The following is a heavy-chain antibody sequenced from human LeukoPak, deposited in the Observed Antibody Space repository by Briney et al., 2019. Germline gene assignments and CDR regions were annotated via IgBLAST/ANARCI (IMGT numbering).Heavy chain of an antibody. Sequence: SQTLSLTCTVSGGSISSGSYYWSWIRQPAGTGLEWIGRIYTSGSTNYNPSLKSRVTISVDTSKNQFSLKLSSVAAADTAVYYCARSIVVVPAAKADAFDIWGQGTMVTVSS. CDR1: GGSISSGSYY. J-gene: IGHJ3*02. V-gene: IGHV4-61*02. CDR3: ARSIVVVPAAKADAFDI. CDR2: IYTSGST. D-gene: IGHD2-2*01.